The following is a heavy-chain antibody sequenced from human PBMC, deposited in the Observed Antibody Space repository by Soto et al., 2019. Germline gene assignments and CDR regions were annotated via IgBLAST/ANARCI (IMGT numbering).Heavy chain of an antibody. J-gene: IGHJ6*02. Sequence: GGSLRLSCAASGFTFSSYGMHWVRQAPGKGLEWVAVIWYDGSNKYYADSVKGRFTISRDNSKNTLYLQMNSLRAEDTAVYYCGRDSSHYDFWSGYYTVPVYYYGMDVWGQGTTVTVSS. V-gene: IGHV3-33*01. CDR2: IWYDGSNK. CDR1: GFTFSSYG. D-gene: IGHD3-3*01. CDR3: GRDSSHYDFWSGYYTVPVYYYGMDV.